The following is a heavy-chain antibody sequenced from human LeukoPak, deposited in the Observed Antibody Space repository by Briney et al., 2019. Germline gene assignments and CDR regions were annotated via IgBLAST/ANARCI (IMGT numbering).Heavy chain of an antibody. CDR3: ARDLRFWGAFDI. Sequence: QVQLQESGPGLVKPSETLSLTCTVSGGSISSYYWSWIRQPPGKGLEWIGYIYYSGGTNYNPSLKSRVTISVDTSKNQFSLKLSSVTAADTAVYYCARDLRFWGAFDIWGQGTMVTVSS. J-gene: IGHJ3*02. V-gene: IGHV4-59*01. D-gene: IGHD3-16*01. CDR2: IYYSGGT. CDR1: GGSISSYY.